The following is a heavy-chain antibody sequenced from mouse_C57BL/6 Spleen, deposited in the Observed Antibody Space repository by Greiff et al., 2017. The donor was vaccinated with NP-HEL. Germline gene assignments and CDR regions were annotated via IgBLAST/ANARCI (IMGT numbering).Heavy chain of an antibody. J-gene: IGHJ3*01. D-gene: IGHD2-4*01. CDR3: ARFQDDYDVFAY. CDR1: GYAFSSYW. CDR2: IYPGDGDT. V-gene: IGHV1-80*01. Sequence: QVQLQQSGAELVKPGASVKISCKASGYAFSSYWMNWVKQRPGKGLEWIGQIYPGDGDTNYNGKFKGKATLTADKSSSTAYMQLSSLTSEDSAVYFCARFQDDYDVFAYWGQGTLVTVSA.